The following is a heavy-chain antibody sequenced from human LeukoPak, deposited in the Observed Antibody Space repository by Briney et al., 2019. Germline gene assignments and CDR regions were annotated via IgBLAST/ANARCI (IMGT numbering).Heavy chain of an antibody. Sequence: GGSLRLSCAASGFTFNTYWMNWVRQAPGKGLEWVANIKHDGSDKYYVDSVKGRFTISRDNAENSLYLQMNSLRAEDTAMYYCARSQSLGYWGQGTPVTVSS. V-gene: IGHV3-7*04. CDR1: GFTFNTYW. J-gene: IGHJ4*02. CDR2: IKHDGSDK. CDR3: ARSQSLGY.